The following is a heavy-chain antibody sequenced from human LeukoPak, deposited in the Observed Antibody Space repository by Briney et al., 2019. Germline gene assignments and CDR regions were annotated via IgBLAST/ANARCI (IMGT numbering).Heavy chain of an antibody. CDR1: GGSISSSSYY. J-gene: IGHJ4*02. D-gene: IGHD3-22*01. V-gene: IGHV4-39*07. CDR3: ATLGFSSGYYYYFDH. Sequence: SETLSLTCTVSGGSISSSSYYWGWLRQPPGKGLEWIGSIYYSGSTYYNPFLKSRVTISVDTSKNQFSLKLSSVTAADTAVYYCATLGFSSGYYYYFDHWGQGTLVTVSS. CDR2: IYYSGST.